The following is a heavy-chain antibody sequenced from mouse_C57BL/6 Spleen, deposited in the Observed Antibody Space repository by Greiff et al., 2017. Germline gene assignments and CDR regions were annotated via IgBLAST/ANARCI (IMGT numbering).Heavy chain of an antibody. CDR1: GFNIKDDY. CDR2: IDPENGDT. V-gene: IGHV14-4*01. CDR3: TTGLGGGD. J-gene: IGHJ2*01. Sequence: EVQLQQSGAELVRPGASVKLSCTASGFNIKDDYMHWVKQRPEQGLEWIGWIDPENGDTEYASKFQGKATITADTSSNTAYLQLSSLTSEDTAVYYWTTGLGGGDWGQGTTLTVSS. D-gene: IGHD3-3*01.